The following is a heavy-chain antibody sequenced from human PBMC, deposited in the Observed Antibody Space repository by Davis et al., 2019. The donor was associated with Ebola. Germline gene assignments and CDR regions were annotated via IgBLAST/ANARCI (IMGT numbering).Heavy chain of an antibody. CDR1: GGTFSSYA. Sequence: SVKVSCKASGGTFSSYAISWVRQAPGQGLEWMGGIIPIFGTANYAQKFQGRVTITADESTSTAYMELSSLRSEDTAVYYCARDKRPITGDNNYYYYGMDVWGQGATVTVSS. CDR2: IIPIFGTA. V-gene: IGHV1-69*13. D-gene: IGHD1-20*01. CDR3: ARDKRPITGDNNYYYYGMDV. J-gene: IGHJ6*02.